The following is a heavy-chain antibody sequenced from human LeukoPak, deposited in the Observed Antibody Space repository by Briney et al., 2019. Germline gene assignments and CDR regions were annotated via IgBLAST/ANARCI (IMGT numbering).Heavy chain of an antibody. J-gene: IGHJ4*02. CDR3: ARARRYRSSWYHDY. D-gene: IGHD6-13*01. V-gene: IGHV3-48*02. CDR1: GFMFSGYS. CDR2: ISSSSSTI. Sequence: GGSLRLSCAASGFMFSGYSMNWVRQAPGKGLDWVSYISSSSSTIYYADSVKGRFTISRDNANNSLYLQMNSLRDEDTAVYYCARARRYRSSWYHDYWGQGSLVTVSS.